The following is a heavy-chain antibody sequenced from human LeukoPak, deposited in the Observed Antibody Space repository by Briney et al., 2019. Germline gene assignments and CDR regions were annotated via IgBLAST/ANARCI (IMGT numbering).Heavy chain of an antibody. V-gene: IGHV3-53*01. CDR3: AGPRYCSGGSCSHYYYYIDV. J-gene: IGHJ6*03. CDR1: GFTVSNNY. CDR2: IYSGGST. D-gene: IGHD2-15*01. Sequence: PGGSLRLSCAVSGFTVSNNYMSWVRQAPGKGLEWVSVIYSGGSTYYADSVKGRFTISRDNSKNTLYLQMNSLRAEDTAVYYCAGPRYCSGGSCSHYYYYIDVWGKGTTVTIFS.